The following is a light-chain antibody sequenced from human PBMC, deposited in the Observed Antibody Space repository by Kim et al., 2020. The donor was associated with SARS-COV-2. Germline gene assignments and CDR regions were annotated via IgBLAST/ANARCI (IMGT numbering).Light chain of an antibody. CDR1: NIGSES. Sequence: SYELTQPPSVSVAPGQTARITCGGDNIGSESEHWYQQKPGQAPVLVIYYDSDRPSAIPERFSGSNSGNTATLTISRVEAGDEADFYCQVWDVNTDHWVFG. CDR3: QVWDVNTDHWV. J-gene: IGLJ3*02. V-gene: IGLV3-21*04. CDR2: YDS.